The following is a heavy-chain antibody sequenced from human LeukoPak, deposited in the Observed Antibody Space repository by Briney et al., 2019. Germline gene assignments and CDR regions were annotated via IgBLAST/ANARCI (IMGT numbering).Heavy chain of an antibody. CDR3: ARYVGGSSGKIDY. Sequence: GVTLSLYCEASGLTVSSNYMTWVRQAPGKGLEGVSSLYRGGTYYADSVKGRFTISRDNSKNTVYLQMNSLGPEDTAVYYCARYVGGSSGKIDYWGQGTLVTGSS. CDR2: LYRGGT. CDR1: GLTVSSNY. J-gene: IGHJ4*02. D-gene: IGHD3-10*01. V-gene: IGHV3-66*02.